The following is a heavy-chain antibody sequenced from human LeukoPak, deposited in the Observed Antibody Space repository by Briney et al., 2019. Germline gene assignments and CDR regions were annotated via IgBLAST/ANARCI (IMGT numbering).Heavy chain of an antibody. CDR2: IYYSGST. CDR1: GCSISSYH. V-gene: IGHV4-59*01. Sequence: SETLSLTCTVSGCSISSYHWGWIRQPPGKGLEWIGYIYYSGSTNYNPSLKSRVTISVDTSKNQFSLKVNSVTAADTAVYYCARVVAGRRFDPWGQGTLVTVSS. D-gene: IGHD6-19*01. CDR3: ARVVAGRRFDP. J-gene: IGHJ5*02.